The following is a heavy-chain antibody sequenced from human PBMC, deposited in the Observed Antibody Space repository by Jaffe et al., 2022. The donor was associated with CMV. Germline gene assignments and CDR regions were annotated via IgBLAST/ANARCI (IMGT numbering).Heavy chain of an antibody. Sequence: QLQLQESGPGLVKPSETLSLTCTVSGGSISSSSYYWGWIRQPPGKGLEWIGSIYYSGSTYYNPSLKSRVTISVDTSKNQFSLKLSSVTAADTAVYYCARHSNYYGRYYFDYWGQGTLVTVSS. CDR1: GGSISSSSYY. D-gene: IGHD3-10*01. J-gene: IGHJ4*02. CDR2: IYYSGST. V-gene: IGHV4-39*01. CDR3: ARHSNYYGRYYFDY.